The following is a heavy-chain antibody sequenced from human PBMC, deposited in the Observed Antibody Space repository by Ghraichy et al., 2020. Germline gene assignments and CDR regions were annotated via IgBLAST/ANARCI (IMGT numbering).Heavy chain of an antibody. Sequence: SVKVSCKASGFTFTSSAVQWVRQARGQRLEWIGWIVVGSGNTNYAQKFQERVTITRDMSTSTAYMELSSLRSEDTAVYYCAAGGRSSMVITTRGRYGMDVWGQGTTVTVSS. D-gene: IGHD3-22*01. V-gene: IGHV1-58*01. J-gene: IGHJ6*02. CDR3: AAGGRSSMVITTRGRYGMDV. CDR2: IVVGSGNT. CDR1: GFTFTSSA.